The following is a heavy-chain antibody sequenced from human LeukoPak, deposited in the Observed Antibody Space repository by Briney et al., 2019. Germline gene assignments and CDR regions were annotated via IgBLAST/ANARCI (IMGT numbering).Heavy chain of an antibody. CDR3: ARARYFDWLLSDHNYYFGY. J-gene: IGHJ4*02. V-gene: IGHV3-7*01. Sequence: PGGSLRLSCAASVFTFSSYWMSWVRQAPGKGLGWVANIRHEGSEKYYVDSVKGPFTLSRDNAKNSLYLQMNSLRAEDTAVYYCARARYFDWLLSDHNYYFGYWGQGTLVSVSS. D-gene: IGHD3-9*01. CDR1: VFTFSSYW. CDR2: IRHEGSEK.